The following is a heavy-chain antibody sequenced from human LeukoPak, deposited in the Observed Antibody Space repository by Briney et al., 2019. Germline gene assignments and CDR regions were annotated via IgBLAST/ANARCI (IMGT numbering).Heavy chain of an antibody. D-gene: IGHD5-12*01. CDR3: ARGLNSGYERYFDY. Sequence: ASVKVSCKASGYTFTSYAMHWVRQAPGQRLEWMGWINAGNGNTKYSQKFQGRVTITRDTSASTAYMELSSLRSEDTAVYYCARGLNSGYERYFDYWGQGTLVTVSS. CDR1: GYTFTSYA. CDR2: INAGNGNT. J-gene: IGHJ4*02. V-gene: IGHV1-3*01.